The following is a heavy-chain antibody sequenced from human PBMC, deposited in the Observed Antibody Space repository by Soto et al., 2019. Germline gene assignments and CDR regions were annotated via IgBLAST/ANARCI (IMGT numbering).Heavy chain of an antibody. Sequence: QVQLQESGPGLVKPSQTLSLTCTVSGGSISSGGYYWSWIRQHPGKGLEWIGYIYYSGSTYYNPSLKSRVTISVDTSKNQFSLKLSSVTAADTAVYYCARVLEIAAAGTIRYTCWFDPWGQGTLVTVSS. CDR3: ARVLEIAAAGTIRYTCWFDP. D-gene: IGHD6-13*01. J-gene: IGHJ5*02. CDR1: GGSISSGGYY. CDR2: IYYSGST. V-gene: IGHV4-31*03.